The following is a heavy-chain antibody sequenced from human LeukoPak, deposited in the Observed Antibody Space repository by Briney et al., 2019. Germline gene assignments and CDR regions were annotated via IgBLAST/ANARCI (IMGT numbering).Heavy chain of an antibody. CDR3: ARDVTYTFGGVIVIWYFDY. CDR2: IIPILGIA. J-gene: IGHJ4*02. D-gene: IGHD3-16*02. CDR1: GGTFSSYA. Sequence: SVKVSCKASGGTFSSYAISWVRQAPGQRLEWMGRIIPILGIANYAQKFQGRVTITADKSTSTAYMELSSLRSEDTAAYYCARDVTYTFGGVIVIWYFDYWGQGTLVTVSS. V-gene: IGHV1-69*04.